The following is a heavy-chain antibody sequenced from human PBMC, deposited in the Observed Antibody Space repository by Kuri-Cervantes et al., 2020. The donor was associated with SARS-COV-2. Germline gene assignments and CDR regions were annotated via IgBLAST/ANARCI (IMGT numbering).Heavy chain of an antibody. CDR3: ARGRTAMEYFDY. J-gene: IGHJ4*02. CDR2: ISSSSSTI. D-gene: IGHD5-18*01. V-gene: IGHV3-48*01. Sequence: GGSLRLSCAASGFTFSSYWMSWVRQAPGKGLEWVSYISSSSSTIYYADSVKGRFTISRDNAKNSLYLQMNSLRAEDTAVYYCARGRTAMEYFDYWGQGSRVTGAS. CDR1: GFTFSSYW.